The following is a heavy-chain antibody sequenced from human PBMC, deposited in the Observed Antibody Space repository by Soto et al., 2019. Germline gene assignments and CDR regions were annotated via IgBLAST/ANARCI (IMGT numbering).Heavy chain of an antibody. Sequence: QVQLVESGGGVVQPGRSLRLSCAASGFTFSSYAMHWVRQAPGKGLEWGAVISYDGSNKYYADSVKGRFTISRDNSKNTLYLQMNSLRAEDTAVYYCARGPTSAIAAAALYGMDVWGQGTTVTVSS. V-gene: IGHV3-30-3*01. J-gene: IGHJ6*02. CDR1: GFTFSSYA. CDR2: ISYDGSNK. CDR3: ARGPTSAIAAAALYGMDV. D-gene: IGHD6-13*01.